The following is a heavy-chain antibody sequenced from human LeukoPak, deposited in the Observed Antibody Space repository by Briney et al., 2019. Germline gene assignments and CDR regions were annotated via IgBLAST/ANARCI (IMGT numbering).Heavy chain of an antibody. CDR2: IWYDGSNK. CDR1: GFTFSSYG. Sequence: GGSLRLSCAASGFTFSSYGMHWVRQAPGKGLEWVAVIWYDGSNKYYADSVKGRFTISRDNSKNTLYLQMNSLRAEDTAVYYCARGRGSYSKYFDYWGQGTLVTVSS. J-gene: IGHJ4*02. CDR3: ARGRGSYSKYFDY. D-gene: IGHD1-26*01. V-gene: IGHV3-33*01.